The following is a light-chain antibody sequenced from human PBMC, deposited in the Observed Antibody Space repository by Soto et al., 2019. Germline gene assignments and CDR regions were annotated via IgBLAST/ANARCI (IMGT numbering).Light chain of an antibody. V-gene: IGKV1-5*03. J-gene: IGKJ1*01. Sequence: DIQMTQSPSTLSGSVVDRATTTCRASQTISSWLSWYQQKPGKAPKLLIYKASTLKSGVPSRFSGSGSGTEFTLTISSLQPDDFATYYCQHYNSYSEACGQGTKVEIK. CDR3: QHYNSYSEA. CDR2: KAS. CDR1: QTISSW.